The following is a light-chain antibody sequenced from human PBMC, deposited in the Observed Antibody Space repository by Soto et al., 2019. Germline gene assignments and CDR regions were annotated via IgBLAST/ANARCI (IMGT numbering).Light chain of an antibody. CDR2: AAS. Sequence: DIQMTQSPSSLSASVGDRVTITCRASQSVITYLNWYQQKPGRAPKLLLYAASNLPSGVPSRFSGSGSGTEFTLTIDTLQPDDFATYYCQQSRNTPLTFGQGTTVEIK. CDR3: QQSRNTPLT. CDR1: QSVITY. J-gene: IGKJ2*01. V-gene: IGKV1-39*01.